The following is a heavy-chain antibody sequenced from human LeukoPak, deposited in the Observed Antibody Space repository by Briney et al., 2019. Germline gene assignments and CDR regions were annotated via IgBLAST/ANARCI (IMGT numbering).Heavy chain of an antibody. V-gene: IGHV3-64*01. J-gene: IGHJ4*02. Sequence: GGSLRLSCAASGFTFSSYGMNWVRQAPGKGLEYVSAISSNGGSTYYANSVKGRFTISRDNSKNTLYLQMGSLRAEDMAVYYCARDDSSGLRAYYFEYWGQGTLVTVPS. CDR2: ISSNGGST. CDR3: ARDDSSGLRAYYFEY. D-gene: IGHD3-22*01. CDR1: GFTFSSYG.